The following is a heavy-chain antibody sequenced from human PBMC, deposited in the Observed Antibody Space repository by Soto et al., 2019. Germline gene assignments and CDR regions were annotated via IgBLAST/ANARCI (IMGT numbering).Heavy chain of an antibody. Sequence: QVQLVQSGAEVKKPGASVKVSCKASGYTFTSYYMHWVRQAPGQGLEWMGIINPSGRSTSYAQKFQGRLTMPRDTSTSTVYMELSSLRSEDTAVYYCARDYDSSGYPRYYFDSWGQGTLVTVSS. J-gene: IGHJ4*02. V-gene: IGHV1-46*03. CDR2: INPSGRST. CDR3: ARDYDSSGYPRYYFDS. D-gene: IGHD3-22*01. CDR1: GYTFTSYY.